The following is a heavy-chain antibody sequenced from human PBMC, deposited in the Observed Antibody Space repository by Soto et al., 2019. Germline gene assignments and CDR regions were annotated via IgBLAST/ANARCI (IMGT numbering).Heavy chain of an antibody. D-gene: IGHD1-26*01. CDR3: ASAAGSGSPDWYFKL. Sequence: QLQLQESGAGLVKPSQTLSLTCAVSGGSISSGGYSWSWIRQPPGKGLEWIGYIFPSGSTYYNPSLTSRVTTSVATSKNQFSLKMSSVTAADTAVSSCASAAGSGSPDWYFKLWGRGTLVTVSS. CDR2: IFPSGST. V-gene: IGHV4-30-2*01. J-gene: IGHJ2*01. CDR1: GGSISSGGYS.